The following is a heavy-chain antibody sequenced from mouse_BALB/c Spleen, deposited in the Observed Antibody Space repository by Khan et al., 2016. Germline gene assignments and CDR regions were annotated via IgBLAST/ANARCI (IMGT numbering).Heavy chain of an antibody. CDR1: GFTIKDTY. D-gene: IGHD2-2*01. Sequence: VQLQQSGAELVKPGASVKVSCTASGFTIKDTYMHWVNQRPEQGLEWIGRIDPADGNSKYDPKFQGRATITADTSSNTAYLQLSTLTSEGTAVYYCARSGDDRYYDGMDDWGQGTSVTVSS. J-gene: IGHJ4*01. CDR2: IDPADGNS. V-gene: IGHV14-3*02. CDR3: ARSGDDRYYDGMDD.